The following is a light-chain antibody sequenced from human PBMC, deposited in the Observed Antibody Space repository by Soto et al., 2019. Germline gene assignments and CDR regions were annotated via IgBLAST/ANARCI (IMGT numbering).Light chain of an antibody. V-gene: IGKV3-20*01. CDR2: VAS. CDR1: QSVSSY. Sequence: EIVLTQSPGTLSLSTGERATLSCRASQSVSSYLAWYQQKPGQAPRLLIYVASSRAAGIPDRFSGSGSGTDFSLTISRLELEDFAVYYCQIYGSSPLITFGQGTRLEIK. J-gene: IGKJ5*01. CDR3: QIYGSSPLIT.